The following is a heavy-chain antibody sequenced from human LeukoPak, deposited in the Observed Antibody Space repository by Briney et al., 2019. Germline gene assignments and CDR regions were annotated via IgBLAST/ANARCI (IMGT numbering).Heavy chain of an antibody. D-gene: IGHD1-26*01. CDR3: ARSLIVGAHDAFDI. J-gene: IGHJ3*02. CDR1: GYTFTGYY. CDR2: INPNSGGT. V-gene: IGHV1-2*02. Sequence: GASVKVSCKASGYTFTGYYMHWVRQAPGQGLEWMGWINPNSGGTNYAQKFQGRVTMTRDTSISTAYMELSRLRSDDTAVYYCARSLIVGAHDAFDIWGQGTMVTVSS.